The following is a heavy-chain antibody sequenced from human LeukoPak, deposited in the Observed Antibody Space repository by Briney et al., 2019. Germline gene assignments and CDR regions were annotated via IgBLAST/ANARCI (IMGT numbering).Heavy chain of an antibody. D-gene: IGHD4-11*01. Sequence: GGCLRLSCAASGFTFSNAWMSWVRQAPGKGLEWVGRIKSKTDGGTTDYAAPVKGRFTISRDDSKNTLYLQMNSLKTEDTAVYYCTTDPATVTIRGSGWGQGTLVTVSS. CDR1: GFTFSNAW. CDR2: IKSKTDGGTT. CDR3: TTDPATVTIRGSG. V-gene: IGHV3-15*01. J-gene: IGHJ4*02.